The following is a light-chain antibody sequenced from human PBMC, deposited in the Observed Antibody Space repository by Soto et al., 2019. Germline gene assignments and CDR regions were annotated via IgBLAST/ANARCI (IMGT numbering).Light chain of an antibody. V-gene: IGLV1-40*01. CDR3: QSYDSSLSGVV. CDR1: SSNIGAGYD. CDR2: GNS. J-gene: IGLJ2*01. Sequence: QSVLTQPPSVSGASGQRVTISCTGSSSNIGAGYDVHWYQQLPGTAPKLLIYGNSNRPSGVPDRFSGSKSGTSASLAITRLQAEDEADYYCQSYDSSLSGVVFGGGTKLTVL.